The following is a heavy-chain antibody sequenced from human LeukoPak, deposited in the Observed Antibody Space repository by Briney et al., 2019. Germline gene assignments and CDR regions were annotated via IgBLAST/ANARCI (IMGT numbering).Heavy chain of an antibody. CDR2: IIPIIGTA. J-gene: IGHJ5*02. Sequence: ASVKVSCKASGGTFSSYAISWVRQAPGQGLEWMGGIIPIIGTANYAQKFQGRVTITTDESTSTAYMELSSLRSEDTAVYYCARDGASEMATITRWFDPWGQGTLVTVSS. D-gene: IGHD5-24*01. V-gene: IGHV1-69*05. CDR3: ARDGASEMATITRWFDP. CDR1: GGTFSSYA.